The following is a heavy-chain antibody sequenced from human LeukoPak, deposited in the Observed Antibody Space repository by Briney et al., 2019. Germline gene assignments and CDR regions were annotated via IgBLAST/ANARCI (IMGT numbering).Heavy chain of an antibody. D-gene: IGHD3-10*01. CDR1: GFTFSNYA. J-gene: IGHJ4*02. V-gene: IGHV3-30-3*01. Sequence: GGSQRLSCAASGFTFSNYAMHWVRQAPGTGLEWVAVISNDGSNKYYADSVKGRFTVSRDNSKNTLYLQMNSLRAEDTAVYYCAIKTRHTSGTYFAHFDYWGQGTLVTVSS. CDR2: ISNDGSNK. CDR3: AIKTRHTSGTYFAHFDY.